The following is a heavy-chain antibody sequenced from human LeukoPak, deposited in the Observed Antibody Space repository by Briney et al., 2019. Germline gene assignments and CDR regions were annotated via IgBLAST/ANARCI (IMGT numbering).Heavy chain of an antibody. CDR1: GFTFSSYW. V-gene: IGHV3-7*03. CDR2: IKQDGSEK. Sequence: PGGSLRLSCAASGFTFSSYWMSWVRQAPGKGLEWVANIKQDGSEKYYVDSVKGRFTISRDNAKNSLYLQMNSLRAEDTAVYYCAREIGPFPRYYFDYWGQGTLVTVSS. D-gene: IGHD2-21*01. CDR3: AREIGPFPRYYFDY. J-gene: IGHJ4*02.